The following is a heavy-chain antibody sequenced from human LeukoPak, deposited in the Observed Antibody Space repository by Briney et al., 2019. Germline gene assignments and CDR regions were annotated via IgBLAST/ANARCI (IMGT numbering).Heavy chain of an antibody. CDR2: ISYDGSNK. D-gene: IGHD1-26*01. Sequence: GGSLRLSCAASGFTFSSYGMHWVRQAPGKGLEWVAVISYDGSNKYYVDSVKGRFTISRDNAKNSLYLQMNSLRAEDTAVYYCARARTRYSGSYGGAFDIWGQGTMVTVSS. CDR1: GFTFSSYG. CDR3: ARARTRYSGSYGGAFDI. V-gene: IGHV3-30*03. J-gene: IGHJ3*02.